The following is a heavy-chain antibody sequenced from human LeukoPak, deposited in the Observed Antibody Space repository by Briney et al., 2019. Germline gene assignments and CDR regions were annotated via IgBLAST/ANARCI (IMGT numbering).Heavy chain of an antibody. CDR1: GGSISSYY. CDR3: AREAGYYDSSGYYPHPYYFDY. D-gene: IGHD3-22*01. CDR2: IYYSGST. Sequence: SETLSLTCTVSGGSISSYYWSWIRQPPGKGLEWIGYIYYSGSTNYNPSLKSRVTISVDTSKNQFSLQLSSVTAADTAVYYCAREAGYYDSSGYYPHPYYFDYWGQGTLVTVSS. V-gene: IGHV4-59*01. J-gene: IGHJ4*02.